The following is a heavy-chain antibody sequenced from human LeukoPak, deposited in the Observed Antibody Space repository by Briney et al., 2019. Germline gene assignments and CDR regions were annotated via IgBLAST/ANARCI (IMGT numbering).Heavy chain of an antibody. D-gene: IGHD3-10*01. V-gene: IGHV1-69*01. J-gene: IGHJ4*02. Sequence: SAKVSCKASGGTFSSYAISWVRQAPGQGLEWMGGIIPIFGTANYAQKFQGRVTITADESTSTAYMELSSLRSEDTAVYYCASPRTDGSGSYSFFHPIDYWGQGTLVTVSS. CDR3: ASPRTDGSGSYSFFHPIDY. CDR2: IIPIFGTA. CDR1: GGTFSSYA.